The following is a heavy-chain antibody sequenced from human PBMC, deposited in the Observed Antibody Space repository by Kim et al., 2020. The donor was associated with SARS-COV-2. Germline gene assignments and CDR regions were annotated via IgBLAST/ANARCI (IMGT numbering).Heavy chain of an antibody. CDR1: GGSFSGYY. J-gene: IGHJ4*01. CDR3: ARGSRYCSSTSCSYFDY. D-gene: IGHD2-2*01. Sequence: SETLSLTCAVYGGSFSGYYWSWIRQPLGKGLEWIGEINHSGSTNYNPSLKSRVTISVDTSKNQFSLKLSSVTAADTAVYYCARGSRYCSSTSCSYFDYWG. V-gene: IGHV4-34*01. CDR2: INHSGST.